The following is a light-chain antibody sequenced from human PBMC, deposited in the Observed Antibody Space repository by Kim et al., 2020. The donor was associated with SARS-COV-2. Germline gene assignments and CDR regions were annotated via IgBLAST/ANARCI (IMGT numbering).Light chain of an antibody. Sequence: DIQMTQSPSSVSASVGDRVTITCRASQDIHTWLAWYQQKPGKAPKLLIYGASSLQTGVPLRFSGSGSGTDFTLTINNLQPEDFGTYYLQQANNFPFAFGPGTKVDIK. V-gene: IGKV1D-12*01. J-gene: IGKJ3*01. CDR3: QQANNFPFA. CDR2: GAS. CDR1: QDIHTW.